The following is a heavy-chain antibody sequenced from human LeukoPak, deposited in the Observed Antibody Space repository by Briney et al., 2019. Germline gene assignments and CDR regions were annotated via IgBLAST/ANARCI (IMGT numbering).Heavy chain of an antibody. CDR2: IYYSGST. J-gene: IGHJ4*02. CDR1: GFTFSDYY. D-gene: IGHD2-15*01. CDR3: ARDGGSY. Sequence: LRLSCAASGFTFSDYYMSWIRQHPGKGLEWIGYIYYSGSTYYNPSLKSRVTISVDTSKNQFSLKLSSVTAADTAVYYCARDGGSYWGQGTLVTVSS. V-gene: IGHV4-31*02.